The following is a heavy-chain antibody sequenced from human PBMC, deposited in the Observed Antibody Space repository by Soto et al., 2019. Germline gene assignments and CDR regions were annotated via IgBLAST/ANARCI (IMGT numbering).Heavy chain of an antibody. CDR3: TRVRLGSSRSSDY. D-gene: IGHD6-19*01. V-gene: IGHV3-72*01. Sequence: EVQLVESGGGLVQPEGSLRISCAASGFTFSDHYMDWVRQAPGKGLEWVGRIKNKANSYTPAYAAPVKGRFIISRDDSTNSVFLQMNRLKTDDKAVYYGTRVRLGSSRSSDYWVQGILVIVSS. CDR1: GFTFSDHY. CDR2: IKNKANSYTP. J-gene: IGHJ4*02.